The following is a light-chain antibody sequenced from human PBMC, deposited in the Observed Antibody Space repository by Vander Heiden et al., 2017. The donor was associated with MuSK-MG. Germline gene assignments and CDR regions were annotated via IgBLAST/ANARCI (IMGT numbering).Light chain of an antibody. CDR1: QGISSW. Sequence: DIQMTQSPSSVSASVGDRVTITCRASQGISSWFAWYQQKPGKAPKLLIYAASSLRSGVPSRFSGSGSGTEFTLTISNLQPEDFASYYCQQGNSLPLTFGGGTKVXIK. CDR3: QQGNSLPLT. J-gene: IGKJ4*01. CDR2: AAS. V-gene: IGKV1-12*01.